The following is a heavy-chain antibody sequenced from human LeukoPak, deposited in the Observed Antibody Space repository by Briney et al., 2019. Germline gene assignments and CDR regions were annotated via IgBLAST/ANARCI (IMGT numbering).Heavy chain of an antibody. CDR1: GFTFSSYA. Sequence: GRSLRLSCAASGFTFSSYAMHWVRQAPGKGLEWVAVISYDGSNKYYADSVKGRFTISRDNSKNTPYLQMNSLRAEDTAVYYCARDQYYDILSSGKHAFDIWGQGTMVTVSS. CDR2: ISYDGSNK. CDR3: ARDQYYDILSSGKHAFDI. D-gene: IGHD3-9*01. V-gene: IGHV3-30-3*01. J-gene: IGHJ3*02.